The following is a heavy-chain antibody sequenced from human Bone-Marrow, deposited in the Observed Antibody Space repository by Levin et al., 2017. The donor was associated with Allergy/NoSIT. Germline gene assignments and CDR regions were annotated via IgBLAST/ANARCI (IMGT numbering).Heavy chain of an antibody. J-gene: IGHJ3*02. V-gene: IGHV1-69*13. D-gene: IGHD2-21*01. CDR2: IVPFYGTA. CDR3: ARDEPEIVGSSGGFDI. Sequence: VASVKVSCKASGGTSSTDGITWVRQAPGQGLEWMGEIVPFYGTATYSQKFRDRITITAHASTSTVYMELSSLTSEDTAMYYCARDEPEIVGSSGGFDIWGQGRMVTVSS. CDR1: GGTSSTDG.